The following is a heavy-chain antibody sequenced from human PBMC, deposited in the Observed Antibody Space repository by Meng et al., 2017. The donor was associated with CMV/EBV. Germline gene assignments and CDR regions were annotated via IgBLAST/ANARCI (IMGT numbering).Heavy chain of an antibody. CDR2: INPNSGGT. CDR1: GYTFTGYY. D-gene: IGHD2-2*01. Sequence: ASVKVSCKASGYTFTGYYMHWVRQAPGQGLEWMGWINPNSGGTNYAQKFQGRVTMTRDTSISTAYMELSSLRSEDTAVYYCARGYCSSTSCSAPDYWGQGTLVTVSS. CDR3: ARGYCSSTSCSAPDY. J-gene: IGHJ4*02. V-gene: IGHV1-2*02.